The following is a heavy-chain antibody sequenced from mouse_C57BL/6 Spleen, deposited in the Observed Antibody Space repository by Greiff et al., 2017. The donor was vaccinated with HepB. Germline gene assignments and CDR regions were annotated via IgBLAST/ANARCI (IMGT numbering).Heavy chain of an antibody. J-gene: IGHJ2*01. D-gene: IGHD3-2*02. CDR2: INPSSGYT. CDR3: ARYEAAEATCYFDD. V-gene: IGHV1-4*01. Sequence: QVQLKESGAELARPGASVKMSCKASGYTFTSYTMHWVQQRPGQGLEWIGYINPSSGYTKYNQKFKEKATLTADKSSSTAYMQQSSLTSEDSAVYYCARYEAAEATCYFDDWGQGTTLTVSS. CDR1: GYTFTSYT.